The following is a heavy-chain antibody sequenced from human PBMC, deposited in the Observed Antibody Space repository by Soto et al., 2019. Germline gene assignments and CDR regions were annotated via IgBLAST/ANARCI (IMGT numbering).Heavy chain of an antibody. Sequence: SETLSLTCAVSGGSFTSTNWWTWVRQPPGQGLEWIGEIYRTGSTNYNTSLKSRVTISLDKSENQFSLKVTSLTAADTAVYYCASRDPGTSVDYWGQGTLVTVSS. V-gene: IGHV4-4*02. CDR3: ASRDPGTSVDY. D-gene: IGHD1-7*01. CDR2: IYRTGST. CDR1: GGSFTSTNW. J-gene: IGHJ4*02.